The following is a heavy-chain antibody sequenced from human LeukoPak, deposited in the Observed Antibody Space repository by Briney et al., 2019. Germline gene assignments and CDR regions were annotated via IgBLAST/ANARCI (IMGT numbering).Heavy chain of an antibody. J-gene: IGHJ3*02. CDR2: INPNSGGT. Sequence: ASVKVSCKASEYTFTMHWVRQAPGQGLEWMGWINPNSGGTNYAQKFQGRVTMTRDTFISTAYMELSRLRSDDTAVYYCATTRGLQLYDAFDIWGQGTMVTVSS. CDR3: ATTRGLQLYDAFDI. V-gene: IGHV1-2*02. D-gene: IGHD6-13*01. CDR1: EYTFT.